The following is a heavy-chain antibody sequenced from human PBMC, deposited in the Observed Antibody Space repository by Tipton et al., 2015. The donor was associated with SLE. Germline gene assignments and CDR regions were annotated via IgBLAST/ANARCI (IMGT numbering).Heavy chain of an antibody. D-gene: IGHD3-3*02. CDR2: VSYDGSDK. CDR1: GFSFRSYG. Sequence: SLRLSCAASGFSFRSYGMHWVRHAPGKGLEWGAVVSYDGSDKYYADSVQGRFTISRDSSNNTLYLLMNSLRTEDTAVYYCARGVGELTFFDGVLDYWGQGTLVTVSS. CDR3: ARGVGELTFFDGVLDY. J-gene: IGHJ4*02. V-gene: IGHV3-30*19.